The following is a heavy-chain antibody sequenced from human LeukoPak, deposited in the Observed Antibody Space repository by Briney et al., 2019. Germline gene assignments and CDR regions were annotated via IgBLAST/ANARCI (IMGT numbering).Heavy chain of an antibody. J-gene: IGHJ4*02. CDR1: EFTFSTYA. Sequence: GGSLRLSCAASEFTFSTYAMHWVRQAPGKGPEWVAVISRDGLDTYYADSVKGRFTISRDNSKNTLYLQMNSLRAEDTAVYYCAKGNILTGPPDSWGQGTLVTVPS. CDR3: AKGNILTGPPDS. CDR2: ISRDGLDT. V-gene: IGHV3-30*04. D-gene: IGHD3-9*01.